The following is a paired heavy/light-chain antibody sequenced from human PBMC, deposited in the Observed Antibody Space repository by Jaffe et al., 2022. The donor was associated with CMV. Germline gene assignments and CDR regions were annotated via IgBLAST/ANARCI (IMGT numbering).Heavy chain of an antibody. V-gene: IGHV4-34*01. D-gene: IGHD3-10*01. CDR3: ARGRGLVLRSGYRTWFDP. J-gene: IGHJ5*02. CDR2: INHSGNT. Sequence: QVQLQQWGAGMLKPSETLSLTCGVYGASFSGHYWSWIRQPPGQGLQWIGEINHSGNTNYNSSLKSRVTISADASKKQVSLKMNSVTAADTAVYYCARGRGLVLRSGYRTWFDPWGQGTLVIVSS. CDR1: GASFSGHY.
Light chain of an antibody. CDR2: AAF. CDR3: QYFDDSLRYT. V-gene: IGKV3-20*01. J-gene: IGKJ2*01. CDR1: QSVSTGH. Sequence: EFVLTQSPGTLSLSPGERATLSCRASQSVSTGHLAWYQQRPGQSPRLLVYAAFSRAAGIPDRFSGSGSGTDFTLTISRLEPEDFAVYFCQYFDDSLRYTFGQGTKLEI.